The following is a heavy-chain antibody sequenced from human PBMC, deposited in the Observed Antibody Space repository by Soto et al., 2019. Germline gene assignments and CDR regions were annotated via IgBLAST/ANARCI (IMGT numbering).Heavy chain of an antibody. D-gene: IGHD2-15*01. J-gene: IGHJ4*02. Sequence: GGSLRLSCAASGFTFSSYDVSWVRQAPGMRLEWVSSISAGGGTTFYADSVKGRFTISRDNSKNTLYLQMNSLRAEDTAVYYCARCSGGFCFPGFDCWGQGTLVTVSS. CDR1: GFTFSSYD. CDR3: ARCSGGFCFPGFDC. CDR2: ISAGGGTT. V-gene: IGHV3-23*01.